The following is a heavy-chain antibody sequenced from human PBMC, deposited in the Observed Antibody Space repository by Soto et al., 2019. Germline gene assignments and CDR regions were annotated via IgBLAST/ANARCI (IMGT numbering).Heavy chain of an antibody. CDR3: ARFSSTRCYLCYYYYGMDV. V-gene: IGHV3-7*03. D-gene: IGHD2-2*01. CDR2: IKQDGSEK. Sequence: GGSLRFSCAASGFTFSSYWMSWVRQAPGKGLEWVANIKQDGSEKYYVDSVKGRFTISRDNAKNSLYLQMNSLRAEDTAVYYCARFSSTRCYLCYYYYGMDVWGQGTTVTVSS. CDR1: GFTFSSYW. J-gene: IGHJ6*02.